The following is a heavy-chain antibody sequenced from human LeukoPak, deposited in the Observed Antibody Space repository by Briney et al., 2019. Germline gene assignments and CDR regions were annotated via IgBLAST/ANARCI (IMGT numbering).Heavy chain of an antibody. J-gene: IGHJ4*02. Sequence: PGGSLKLSCAASGFTFSKYWMHWVRQAPGKGLVWVSRINGDGSITTHADSVKGRFTISRDNAKISLYLQMNSLRAEDTAVYYCARNWNWDYYFDYWGQGTLVTVSS. V-gene: IGHV3-74*01. CDR1: GFTFSKYW. D-gene: IGHD1-7*01. CDR3: ARNWNWDYYFDY. CDR2: INGDGSIT.